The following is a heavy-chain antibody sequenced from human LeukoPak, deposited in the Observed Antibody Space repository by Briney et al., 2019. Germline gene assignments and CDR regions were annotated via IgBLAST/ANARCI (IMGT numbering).Heavy chain of an antibody. V-gene: IGHV3-7*01. Sequence: GGSLRLSCVVSGFNFSNYWVNWVRQAPGKGLEWVANIKHDGSEKYYVDSVKGRFSISRDNAKKSLYLQMNSLRAEDTAVYYCARALSHCLDYWGQGTLVTLSS. CDR1: GFNFSNYW. J-gene: IGHJ4*02. D-gene: IGHD3-16*01. CDR2: IKHDGSEK. CDR3: ARALSHCLDY.